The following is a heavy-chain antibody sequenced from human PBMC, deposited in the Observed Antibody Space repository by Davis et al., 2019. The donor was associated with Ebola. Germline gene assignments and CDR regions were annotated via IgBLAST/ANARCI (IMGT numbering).Heavy chain of an antibody. D-gene: IGHD6-19*01. J-gene: IGHJ6*03. Sequence: PGGSLRLSCTVSGGSINSNTFYWGWIRQSPGKGLEWIGRIYYSGATDYNASLKSRVTLSVDRSKNQFSLRLSSVSAADTAVYYCARLGYSSSFMDVWGTGTTVTASS. CDR3: ARLGYSSSFMDV. CDR2: IYYSGAT. V-gene: IGHV4-39*07. CDR1: GGSINSNTFY.